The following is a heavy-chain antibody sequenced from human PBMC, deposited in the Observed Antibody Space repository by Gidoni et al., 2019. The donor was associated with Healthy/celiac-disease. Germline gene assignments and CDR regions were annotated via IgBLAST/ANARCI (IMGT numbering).Heavy chain of an antibody. V-gene: IGHV3-23*01. D-gene: IGHD5-18*01. CDR1: GFTFSSYA. Sequence: EVQLLESGGGLVQPGGSLRLSCAASGFTFSSYAMSWVRQAPGKGLEWVSAIIGSGGSTYYADSVKGRFTISRDNSKNTLYLQMNSLRAEDTAVYYCAKDQGYSYGLPTFEYWGQGTLVTVSS. J-gene: IGHJ4*02. CDR2: IIGSGGST. CDR3: AKDQGYSYGLPTFEY.